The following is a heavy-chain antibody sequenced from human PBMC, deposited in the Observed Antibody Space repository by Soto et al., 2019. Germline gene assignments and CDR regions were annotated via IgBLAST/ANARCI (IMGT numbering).Heavy chain of an antibody. CDR2: ISSSSSYI. CDR3: AGRRGSPYYGMDV. Sequence: EVQLVESGGGLVKPGGSLRLSCAASGFTFSSYSMNWVRQAPGKGLEWVSSISSSSSYIYYADSVKGRFTISRDNAKNSLYLQMNSLRAEATAVYYCAGRRGSPYYGMDVWGQGTTVTVSS. D-gene: IGHD1-26*01. V-gene: IGHV3-21*01. J-gene: IGHJ6*02. CDR1: GFTFSSYS.